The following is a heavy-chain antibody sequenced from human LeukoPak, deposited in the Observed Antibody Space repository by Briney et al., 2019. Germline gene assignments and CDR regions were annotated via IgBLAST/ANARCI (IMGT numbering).Heavy chain of an antibody. CDR1: GGSFSGYY. D-gene: IGHD4-17*01. J-gene: IGHJ6*03. CDR2: INHSGST. Sequence: SETLSLTCAVYGGSFSGYYWSWIRQPPGKGLEWIGEINHSGSTNYNPSLKSRVTISVDTSKNQFSLKLSSVTAADTAVYYCARGYPRPDYGDYRRPSYYYYMDVWGKGTMVTVSS. CDR3: ARGYPRPDYGDYRRPSYYYYMDV. V-gene: IGHV4-34*01.